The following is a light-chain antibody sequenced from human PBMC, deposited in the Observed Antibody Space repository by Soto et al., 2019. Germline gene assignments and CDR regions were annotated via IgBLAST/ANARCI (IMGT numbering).Light chain of an antibody. V-gene: IGKV1-39*01. CDR2: AAS. CDR3: QKSYPTPHT. CDR1: QGVSTY. Sequence: DIQMTQSPSSLSASVGVRVTITCRAIQGVSTYLIWYQQRQGRPPRLLIYAASNLLGGVPSRFQCSGYGTTVTLTINSLQHEDFATYYCQKSYPTPHTFGQGTQLETK. J-gene: IGKJ2*01.